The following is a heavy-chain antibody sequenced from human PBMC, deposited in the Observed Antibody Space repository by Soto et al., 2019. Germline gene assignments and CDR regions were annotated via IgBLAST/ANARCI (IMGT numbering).Heavy chain of an antibody. Sequence: ASVKVSCKASGYSFTSYGISWVRQAPGQGLEWMGWISAYNGNTNYAQKLQGRVTMTTDTSTSTAYMELRSLRSDDTAVYYCARVSGDIVVVPAAMHDYWGQGTLVTVSS. V-gene: IGHV1-18*01. J-gene: IGHJ4*02. CDR2: ISAYNGNT. CDR1: GYSFTSYG. CDR3: ARVSGDIVVVPAAMHDY. D-gene: IGHD2-2*01.